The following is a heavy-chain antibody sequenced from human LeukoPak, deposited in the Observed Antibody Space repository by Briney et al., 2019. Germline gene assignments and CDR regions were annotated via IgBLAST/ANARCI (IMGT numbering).Heavy chain of an antibody. J-gene: IGHJ6*02. D-gene: IGHD6-19*01. V-gene: IGHV3-30*04. CDR1: GFTFSSYA. CDR3: ARRGLRSSGWYSPYYYYYGMDV. Sequence: GGSLRLSCAASGFTFSSYAMHWVRQAPGKGLEWVAVISYDGSNKYYADSVKGRFTISRDNSKNTLYLQMNSLRAEDTAVYYCARRGLRSSGWYSPYYYYYGMDVWGQGTTVTVSS. CDR2: ISYDGSNK.